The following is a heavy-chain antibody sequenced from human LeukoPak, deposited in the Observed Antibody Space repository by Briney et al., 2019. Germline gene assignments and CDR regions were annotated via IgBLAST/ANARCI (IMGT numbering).Heavy chain of an antibody. Sequence: KPSETLSLTCTVSGGSISSYYWSWIRQPPGKGLEWIGYIYYSGSTNHTPSLKSRVTISVDTSKNQFFLKLSSVTAADTAVYYCASGSSRAGFDYWGQGTLVTVSS. CDR2: IYYSGST. CDR1: GGSISSYY. D-gene: IGHD6-19*01. V-gene: IGHV4-59*12. J-gene: IGHJ4*02. CDR3: ASGSSRAGFDY.